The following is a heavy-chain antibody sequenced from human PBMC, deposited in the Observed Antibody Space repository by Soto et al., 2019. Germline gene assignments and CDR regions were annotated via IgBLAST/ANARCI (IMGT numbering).Heavy chain of an antibody. J-gene: IGHJ5*02. CDR1: GGSISSGDYY. CDR2: IYYSGST. CDR3: ARERPDGSRLDP. Sequence: QVQLQESGPGLVKPSQTLSLTCTVSGGSISSGDYYWSWIRQPPGKGLEWIGYIYYSGSTYYNPVLKIRITMSVATAKTQFSRKLSSVTAADTAVYYCARERPDGSRLDPWGQGTLVTVSS. D-gene: IGHD6-13*01. V-gene: IGHV4-30-4*01.